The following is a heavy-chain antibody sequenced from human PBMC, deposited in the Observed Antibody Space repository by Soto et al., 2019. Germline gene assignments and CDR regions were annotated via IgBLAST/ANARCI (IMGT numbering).Heavy chain of an antibody. CDR3: AKVSSSWCAGFFDL. Sequence: EVQLLESGGGLVQPGRSLRLSCTASGFTFSSHAMTWVRQAPGKGLEWVSGLSDSGDSIYYADSVKGRFTISRDNSMNTLYLQMNTLRVEETAVYYCAKVSSSWCAGFFDLWGQGTLVTVSS. J-gene: IGHJ4*02. D-gene: IGHD6-13*01. CDR2: LSDSGDSI. CDR1: GFTFSSHA. V-gene: IGHV3-23*01.